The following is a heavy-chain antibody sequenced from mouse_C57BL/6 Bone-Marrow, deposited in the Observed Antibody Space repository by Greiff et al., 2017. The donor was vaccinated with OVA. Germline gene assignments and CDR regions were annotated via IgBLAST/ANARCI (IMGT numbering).Heavy chain of an antibody. CDR2: IYPGDGDT. CDR1: GYAFSSYW. V-gene: IGHV1-82*01. CDR3: ATEASGKGGY. Sequence: VQLQQSGPELVKPGASVKLSCKASGYAFSSYWMNWVKQRPGKGLEWIGRIYPGDGDTNYNGKFKGKATLTADKSSSTAYMQLSSLTSEDSAVYFCATEASGKGGYWGQGTTLTVSS. J-gene: IGHJ2*01. D-gene: IGHD6-1*01.